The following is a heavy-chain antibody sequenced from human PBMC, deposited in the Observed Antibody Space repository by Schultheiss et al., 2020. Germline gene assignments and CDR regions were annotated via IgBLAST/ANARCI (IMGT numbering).Heavy chain of an antibody. CDR1: GGSFSAYY. CDR3: AREYYSSSWDSSYNWFDP. CDR2: IYYSGST. D-gene: IGHD6-13*01. J-gene: IGHJ5*02. Sequence: SQTLSLTCAVYGGSFSAYYWSWIRQHPGKGLEWIGYIYYSGSTYYNPSLKSRVTISVDTSKNQFSLKLSSVTAADTAVYYCAREYYSSSWDSSYNWFDPWGQGDLGTVSS. V-gene: IGHV4-31*11.